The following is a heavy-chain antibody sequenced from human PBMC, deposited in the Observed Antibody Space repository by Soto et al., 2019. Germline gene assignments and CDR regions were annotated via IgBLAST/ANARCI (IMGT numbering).Heavy chain of an antibody. D-gene: IGHD2-2*02. Sequence: PSETLSLTCAVSGGSISSGGYSWSWIRQPPGKGLEWIGYIYHSGSTYYNPSLKGRVTISVDRSKNQFPLKLSSVTAADTAVYYCARALLGYCSSTSCYTPLFDYWGQGTLVTVSS. J-gene: IGHJ4*02. CDR3: ARALLGYCSSTSCYTPLFDY. CDR1: GGSISSGGYS. V-gene: IGHV4-30-2*01. CDR2: IYHSGST.